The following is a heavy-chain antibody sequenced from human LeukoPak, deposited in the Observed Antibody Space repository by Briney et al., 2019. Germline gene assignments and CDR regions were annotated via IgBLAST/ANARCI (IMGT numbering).Heavy chain of an antibody. D-gene: IGHD3-9*01. Sequence: PSETLSLTCTVSGGSISSYYWSWIRQPPGKGLEWIGYIYYSGSTNYNPSLKSRVTISVDTSKNQFSLKLSSVTAADTAVYYCARGNTYYDILTGHRGGYYFDYWGQGTLVTVSS. V-gene: IGHV4-59*08. CDR3: ARGNTYYDILTGHRGGYYFDY. CDR2: IYYSGST. CDR1: GGSISSYY. J-gene: IGHJ4*02.